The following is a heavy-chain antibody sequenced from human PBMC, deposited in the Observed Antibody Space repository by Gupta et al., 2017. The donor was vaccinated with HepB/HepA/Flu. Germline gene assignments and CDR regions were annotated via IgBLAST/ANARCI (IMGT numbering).Heavy chain of an antibody. Sequence: QVHLVQSGAEVKKPGASMKVSCKASGYTVTNYYVHWIRQVPGQGPEWMGRINPNNGDTVYAHNFQGRVTMTTDTSITTAYLDLSRLRIDDTAIYYCATIEGLIGTTWGQGALVTISS. J-gene: IGHJ4*02. CDR2: INPNNGDT. D-gene: IGHD1-14*01. CDR1: GYTVTNYY. CDR3: ATIEGLIGTT. V-gene: IGHV1-2*06.